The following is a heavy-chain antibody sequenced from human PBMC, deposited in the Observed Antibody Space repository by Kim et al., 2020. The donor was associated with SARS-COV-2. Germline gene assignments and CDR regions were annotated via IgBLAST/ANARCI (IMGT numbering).Heavy chain of an antibody. D-gene: IGHD2-15*01. CDR3: ANSVVGDYCSGGSCYSGFDY. V-gene: IGHV3-23*01. Sequence: RLTISRDNSKNTLYLQMNGLRAEDTAVYYCANSVVGDYCSGGSCYSGFDYWGQGTLVTVSS. J-gene: IGHJ4*02.